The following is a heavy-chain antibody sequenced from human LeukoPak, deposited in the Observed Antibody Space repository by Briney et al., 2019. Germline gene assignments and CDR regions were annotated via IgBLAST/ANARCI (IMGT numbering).Heavy chain of an antibody. CDR2: INPNSGGT. CDR1: GYTFTGYF. J-gene: IGHJ4*02. V-gene: IGHV1-2*04. CDR3: ARRSSGSPPYYFDY. D-gene: IGHD1-26*01. Sequence: GASVKVSCKASGYTFTGYFMHWVRQAPGQGLEWMGWINPNSGGTNYAQNFQGWVTMTRDTSISTAYMELSRLRSDDTAVYYCARRSSGSPPYYFDYWGQGTLVTVSS.